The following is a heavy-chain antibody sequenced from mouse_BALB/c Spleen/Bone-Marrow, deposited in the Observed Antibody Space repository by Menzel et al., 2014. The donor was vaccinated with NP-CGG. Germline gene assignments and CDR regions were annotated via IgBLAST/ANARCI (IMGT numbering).Heavy chain of an antibody. D-gene: IGHD1-2*01. CDR2: INPYNGGT. V-gene: IGHV1-18*01. Sequence: EVQLVESGPELVKPGASMKLSCKASGYSFTGYTMNWVKQSHGKNLEWIGLINPYNGGTSYNQKFKGKATLTVDKSSSTAYMELLSLTSEDSAVYYCARGHYYGYYFDYWGQGTTLTVSS. J-gene: IGHJ2*01. CDR3: ARGHYYGYYFDY. CDR1: GYSFTGYT.